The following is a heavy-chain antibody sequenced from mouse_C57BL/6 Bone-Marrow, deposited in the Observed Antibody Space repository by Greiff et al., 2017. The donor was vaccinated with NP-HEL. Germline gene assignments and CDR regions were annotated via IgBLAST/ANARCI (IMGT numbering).Heavy chain of an antibody. CDR2: IDPSDSET. V-gene: IGHV1-52*01. D-gene: IGHD1-1*01. CDR1: GYTFTSYW. CDR3: ARQFITTVVARYWYFDV. J-gene: IGHJ1*03. Sequence: QVQLKESGAELVRPGSSVKLSCKASGYTFTSYWMHWVKQRPIQGLEWIGNIDPSDSETHYNQKFKDKATLTVDKSSSTAYMQLSSLTSEDSAVYYCARQFITTVVARYWYFDVWGTGTTVTVSS.